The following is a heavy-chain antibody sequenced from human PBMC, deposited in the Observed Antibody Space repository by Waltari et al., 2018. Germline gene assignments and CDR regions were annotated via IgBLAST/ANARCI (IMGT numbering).Heavy chain of an antibody. CDR1: GGSISSSSYY. J-gene: IGHJ4*02. V-gene: IGHV4-39*07. CDR2: IYYSGST. D-gene: IGHD3-16*01. CDR3: ARDGDVVTGGSSPDY. Sequence: QLQLQESGPGLVKPSETLSLTCTVFGGSISSSSYYWGWIRQPPGKGLEWIGSIYYSGSTYYNPSLKSRVTISVDTSKNQFSLKLSSVTAADTAVYYCARDGDVVTGGSSPDYWGQGTLVTVSS.